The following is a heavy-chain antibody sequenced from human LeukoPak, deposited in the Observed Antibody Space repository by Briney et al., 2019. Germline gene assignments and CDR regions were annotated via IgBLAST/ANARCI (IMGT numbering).Heavy chain of an antibody. J-gene: IGHJ6*03. Sequence: SETLSLTCTVSGGSISSYYWSWIRQPAGKGLEWIGRIYTSGSTNYNPSLKSRVTMSVDTSKNQFSLKLSSVTAADTAVYYCARFALWFGELSSYYYYVDVWGKGTTVTVSS. D-gene: IGHD3-10*01. CDR2: IYTSGST. V-gene: IGHV4-4*07. CDR1: GGSISSYY. CDR3: ARFALWFGELSSYYYYVDV.